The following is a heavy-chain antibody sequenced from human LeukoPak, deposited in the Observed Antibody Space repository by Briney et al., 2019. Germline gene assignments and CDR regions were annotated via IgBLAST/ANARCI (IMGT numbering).Heavy chain of an antibody. J-gene: IGHJ4*02. CDR1: GYSISSGYY. Sequence: SETLSLTCAVSGYSISSGYYWGWIRQPPGNGLEWIGSIYHSGSTYYNPSLKSRVTISVDTSKNQFSLKLSSVTAADTAVYYCARRVRYYYDSCGYYWAWDYWGQGTLVTVSS. CDR3: ARRVRYYYDSCGYYWAWDY. CDR2: IYHSGST. V-gene: IGHV4-38-2*01. D-gene: IGHD3-22*01.